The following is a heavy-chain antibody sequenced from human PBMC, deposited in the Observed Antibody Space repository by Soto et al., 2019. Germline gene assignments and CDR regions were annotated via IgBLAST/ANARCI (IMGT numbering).Heavy chain of an antibody. Sequence: GASVKVSCKASGGTFSSYTISWVRQAPGQGLDWMGRIIPILGIANYAQKFRGRVTITADKSTSTAYMELSSLRSEDTAVYYCARDGRIVVVPAAIPNWFDPWGQGTLVTVSS. CDR3: ARDGRIVVVPAAIPNWFDP. CDR1: GGTFSSYT. CDR2: IIPILGIA. V-gene: IGHV1-69*04. D-gene: IGHD2-2*01. J-gene: IGHJ5*02.